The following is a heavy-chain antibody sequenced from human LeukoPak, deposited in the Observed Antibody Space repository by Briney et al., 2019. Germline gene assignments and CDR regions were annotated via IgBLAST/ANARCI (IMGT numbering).Heavy chain of an antibody. CDR3: AKRLVYSSSRYYFDD. V-gene: IGHV3-23*01. CDR2: ISAGGGTT. J-gene: IGHJ4*02. CDR1: GFTFSSYA. D-gene: IGHD6-13*01. Sequence: GGSLRLFCAASGFTFSSYAMSWVRQAPGKGLEWVSAISAGGGTTYYADSVKGRFIISRDNSKNTLYLQMNSLRDEDTAVYYCAKRLVYSSSRYYFDDWGQGTQVTVSS.